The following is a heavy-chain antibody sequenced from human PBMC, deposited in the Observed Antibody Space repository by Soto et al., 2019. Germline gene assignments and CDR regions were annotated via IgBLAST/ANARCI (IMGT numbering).Heavy chain of an antibody. CDR2: ISYDGSNK. CDR1: GFTFSSYG. V-gene: IGHV3-30*18. D-gene: IGHD1-20*01. J-gene: IGHJ4*02. CDR3: AKEGTLGYNWNPDNYFDY. Sequence: PGGSLRLSCAASGFTFSSYGMHWVRQAPGKGLEWVAVISYDGSNKYYADSVKGRFTISRDNSKNTLYLQMNSLRAEDTAVYYCAKEGTLGYNWNPDNYFDYWGQGTLVTVS.